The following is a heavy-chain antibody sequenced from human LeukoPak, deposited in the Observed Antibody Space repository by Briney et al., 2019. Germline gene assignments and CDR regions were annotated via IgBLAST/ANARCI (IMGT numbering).Heavy chain of an antibody. CDR2: ISAYNGNT. Sequence: GASVKVSCKASGYTFTSYGISWVRQAPGQGLEWMGWISAYNGNTNYAQKLQGRVTMTTDTSTSTAYMELRSLRSDDAAVYYCARAVGESGYDSKVPYNWFDPWGQGTLVTVSS. V-gene: IGHV1-18*01. J-gene: IGHJ5*02. D-gene: IGHD5-12*01. CDR1: GYTFTSYG. CDR3: ARAVGESGYDSKVPYNWFDP.